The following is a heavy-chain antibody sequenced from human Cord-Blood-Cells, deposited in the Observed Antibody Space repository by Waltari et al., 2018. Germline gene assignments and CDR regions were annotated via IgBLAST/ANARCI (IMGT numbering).Heavy chain of an antibody. CDR2: IKQDGSEK. Sequence: EVQLVESGGGLVQPGGSLRLSCAASGLTFSSYWMSWVRQAPGKGLEWVANIKQDGSEKYYVDSVKGRFTISRDNAKNSLYLQMNSLRAEDTAVYYCARVGGYYNFDYWGQGTLVTVSS. V-gene: IGHV3-7*01. D-gene: IGHD3-3*01. CDR3: ARVGGYYNFDY. J-gene: IGHJ4*02. CDR1: GLTFSSYW.